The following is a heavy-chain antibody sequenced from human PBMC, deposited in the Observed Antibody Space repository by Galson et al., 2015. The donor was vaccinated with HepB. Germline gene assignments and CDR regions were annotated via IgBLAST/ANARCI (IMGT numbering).Heavy chain of an antibody. D-gene: IGHD5-24*01. Sequence: SETLSLTCTVSGGSISSSSYYWGWIRQPPGKGLEWIGSIYYSGSTYYNPSLKSRVTISVDTSKNQFSLKLSSVTAADTAVYYCARHSGRDGYNLGHFRIDYWGQGTLVTVSS. CDR2: IYYSGST. CDR3: ARHSGRDGYNLGHFRIDY. J-gene: IGHJ4*02. CDR1: GGSISSSSYY. V-gene: IGHV4-39*01.